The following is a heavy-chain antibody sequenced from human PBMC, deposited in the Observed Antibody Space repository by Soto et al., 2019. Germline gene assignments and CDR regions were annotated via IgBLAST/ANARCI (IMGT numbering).Heavy chain of an antibody. J-gene: IGHJ6*04. V-gene: IGHV1-18*01. D-gene: IGHD4-17*01. CDR1: GYSFSTYG. CDR2: ISTSNGYT. CDR3: AGERSLVFLAVSTSGAYGVDV. Sequence: QVQLVQSAGEVKEPGASLKVACKASGYSFSTYGISWVRQAPGQGLEWMGWISTSNGYTNYAQKFQGRVSMTKATCTATSYIEVRSLRSGGTSICSGAGERSLVFLAVSTSGAYGVDVWGKGPSVTVSS.